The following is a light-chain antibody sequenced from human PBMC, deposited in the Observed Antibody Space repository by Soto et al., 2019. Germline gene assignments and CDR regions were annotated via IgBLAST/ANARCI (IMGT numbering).Light chain of an antibody. CDR2: DAS. CDR3: QQYGSSGT. Sequence: IVLTQSAGTLSLSPGERATLSCRASQSVSYYLAWYQQKPGQAPRLLIYDASSRATGVPDRFSGSGSGTDFTLTISRLEPEDFAVYYCQQYGSSGTFGQGTKVDIK. J-gene: IGKJ1*01. V-gene: IGKV3-20*01. CDR1: QSVSYY.